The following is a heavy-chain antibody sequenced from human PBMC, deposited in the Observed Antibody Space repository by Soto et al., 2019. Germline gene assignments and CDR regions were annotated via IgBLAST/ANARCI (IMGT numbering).Heavy chain of an antibody. CDR1: GGSFSGYY. CDR2: INHSGST. J-gene: IGHJ4*02. D-gene: IGHD4-17*01. CDR3: ASLGARYGQIPTHFDY. Sequence: QVQLQQWGAGLLKPSETLSLTCAVYGGSFSGYYWSWIRQPPGKGLEWIGEINHSGSTNYNPSLKSRVTISVDTSKNQFSLKLSSVTAADTAVYYCASLGARYGQIPTHFDYWGQGALVTVSS. V-gene: IGHV4-34*01.